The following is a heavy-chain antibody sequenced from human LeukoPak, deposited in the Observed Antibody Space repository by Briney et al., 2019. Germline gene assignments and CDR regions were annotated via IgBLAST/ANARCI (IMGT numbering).Heavy chain of an antibody. V-gene: IGHV3-33*01. CDR3: VRDRGSTNYFDY. D-gene: IGHD3-10*01. CDR1: GFTFSSYG. Sequence: GRSLRLSCAASGFTFSSYGMHWVRQAPGKGLEWVAIIWYDGNNKDYADSLKGRFTISRDNSKNTLYLQINSLRAEDTAVYFCVRDRGSTNYFDYWGQGALVTVSS. J-gene: IGHJ4*02. CDR2: IWYDGNNK.